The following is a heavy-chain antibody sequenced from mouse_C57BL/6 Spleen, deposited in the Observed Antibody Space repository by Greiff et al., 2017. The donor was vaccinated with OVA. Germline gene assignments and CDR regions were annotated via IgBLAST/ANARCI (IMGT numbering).Heavy chain of an antibody. Sequence: QVQLQQPGAELVMPGASVKLSCKASGYTFTSYWMHWVKQRPGQGLEWIGEIDPSDSYTNYNQKFKGKSTLTVDKSSSTAYMQLSSLTSEDSAVYYCASGSTIDYWGQGTTLTGSS. CDR1: GYTFTSYW. D-gene: IGHD1-1*01. V-gene: IGHV1-69*01. CDR2: IDPSDSYT. J-gene: IGHJ2*01. CDR3: ASGSTIDY.